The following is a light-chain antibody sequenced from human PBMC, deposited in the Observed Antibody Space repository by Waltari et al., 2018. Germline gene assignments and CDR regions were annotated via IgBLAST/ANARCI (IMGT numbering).Light chain of an antibody. CDR1: SSDVGGYTY. Sequence: QSALTQPASVSGSPGQSITISCTGTSSDVGGYTYVSWYQQHPGKAPKLMIYDVSQRPSGVSNRFSGSKSGNTASLTISGLQTEDEADYYCSSYTSSSSLYVFGIGTKVTVL. J-gene: IGLJ1*01. V-gene: IGLV2-14*01. CDR2: DVS. CDR3: SSYTSSSSLYV.